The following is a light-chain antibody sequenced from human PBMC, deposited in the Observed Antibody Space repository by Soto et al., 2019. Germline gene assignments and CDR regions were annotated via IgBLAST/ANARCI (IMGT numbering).Light chain of an antibody. CDR3: QQFDSTPYT. Sequence: EIVLTQSPGSLSVSPGQSVTLSCRASQTVTSNYLVWYQQQPGQAPRLLIYGASTRATGIPDRFSGSGSGTDFSLTISRLEPEDFAVYFCQQFDSTPYTFGLGTKLEIK. J-gene: IGKJ2*01. V-gene: IGKV3-20*01. CDR1: QTVTSNY. CDR2: GAS.